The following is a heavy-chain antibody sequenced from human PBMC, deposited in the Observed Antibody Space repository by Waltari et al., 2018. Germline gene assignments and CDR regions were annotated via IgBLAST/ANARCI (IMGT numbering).Heavy chain of an antibody. CDR1: GLTFRNSG. CDR3: ARDFLRAVIVTGGRLDY. D-gene: IGHD3-22*01. CDR2: ISYDGKNK. V-gene: IGHV3-30*03. Sequence: QVQLVELGGCVVQPGGSLRLSCAASGLTFRNSGCTLALPAPDKGMEGVAVISYDGKNKYYADSIKGRFTISRDNSQNTLHLQMDTLRPEDTAVYYCARDFLRAVIVTGGRLDYWGHGTLVTVSS. J-gene: IGHJ4*01.